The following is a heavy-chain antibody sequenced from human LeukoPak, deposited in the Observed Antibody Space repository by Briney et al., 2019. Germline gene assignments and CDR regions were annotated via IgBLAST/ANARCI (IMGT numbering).Heavy chain of an antibody. J-gene: IGHJ5*02. V-gene: IGHV4-59*01. Sequence: SETLSLTCTVSGGSISSYYWSWIRQPPGKGLEWIGYIYYSGSTNYNPSLKSRVTISVDTSKNQFSLKLRPVTATDTAVYYCARGTIAVGGPRYNWFDPWGQGTLVTVSS. CDR2: IYYSGST. D-gene: IGHD6-19*01. CDR3: ARGTIAVGGPRYNWFDP. CDR1: GGSISSYY.